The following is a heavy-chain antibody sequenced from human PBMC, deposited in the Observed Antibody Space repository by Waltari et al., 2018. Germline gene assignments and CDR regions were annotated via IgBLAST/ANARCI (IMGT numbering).Heavy chain of an antibody. CDR2: IYHSGST. Sequence: QVQLQESGPGLVKPSETLSLTCAVSGYSISSGYYWGWIRQPPGKGLEWIGSIYHSGSTYYNPSLKSRVTISVDTSKNPFSLKLSSVTAADTAVYYCARRIPGPAKGWFDPWGQGTLVTVSS. J-gene: IGHJ5*02. CDR1: GYSISSGYY. CDR3: ARRIPGPAKGWFDP. V-gene: IGHV4-38-2*01.